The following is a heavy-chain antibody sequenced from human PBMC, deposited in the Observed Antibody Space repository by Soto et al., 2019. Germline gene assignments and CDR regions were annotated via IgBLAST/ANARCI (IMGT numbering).Heavy chain of an antibody. V-gene: IGHV1-3*01. CDR3: ARGGNGWPLDY. J-gene: IGHJ4*02. CDR2: INAGNGNT. D-gene: IGHD6-19*01. CDR1: GYSFTSYA. Sequence: ASVKVSCKASGYSFTSYAMHWVRQAPGQRLEWMGWINAGNGNTKYSQKFQDRVTITRDTSTTTAYMELSSLRSEDTAVYYCARGGNGWPLDYWGQGTLVTVSS.